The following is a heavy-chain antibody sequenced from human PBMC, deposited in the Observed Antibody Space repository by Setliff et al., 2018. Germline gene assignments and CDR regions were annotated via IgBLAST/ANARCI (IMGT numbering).Heavy chain of an antibody. CDR2: IYTSGSA. CDR1: GGSISSCSYS. Sequence: KPSETLSLTCTVSGGSISSCSYSWSWIRRPAGMGLEWIGHIYTSGSANYNPSPKSRVTITVDTSKNQFSLKLSTVTAADTAVYYCASYSQDVNYWGQGTLVTVSS. J-gene: IGHJ4*02. D-gene: IGHD4-4*01. CDR3: ASYSQDVNY. V-gene: IGHV4-61*09.